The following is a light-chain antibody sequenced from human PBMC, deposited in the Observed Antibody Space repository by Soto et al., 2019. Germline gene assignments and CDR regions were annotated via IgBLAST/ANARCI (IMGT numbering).Light chain of an antibody. J-gene: IGKJ1*01. CDR3: QHRS. V-gene: IGKV1-5*03. CDR2: KAS. Sequence: DIQMTPSPSTLSASVGDRVTITCRASQTINRWLAWYQQKPGEVPKLLIYKASVLESGVPSRFSGSGSGTEFTLTISRLQPEDVATYYCQHRSFGQGTKVDIK. CDR1: QTINRW.